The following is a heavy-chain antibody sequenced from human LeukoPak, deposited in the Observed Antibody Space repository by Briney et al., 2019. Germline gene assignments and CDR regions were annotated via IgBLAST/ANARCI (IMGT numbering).Heavy chain of an antibody. D-gene: IGHD3-22*01. CDR1: GFSLSTSGVG. J-gene: IGHJ3*02. CDR2: IYWNDDK. Sequence: SGPTLVNPTQTLTLTCTCSGFSLSTSGVGVGWIRQPPGKALEWLALIYWNDDKRYSPSLKSRLTITKDTSKNQVVLTMTNMAPVDTATYYCAHSTRKYYYDSSGYQRAFDIWGQGTMVPVSS. CDR3: AHSTRKYYYDSSGYQRAFDI. V-gene: IGHV2-5*01.